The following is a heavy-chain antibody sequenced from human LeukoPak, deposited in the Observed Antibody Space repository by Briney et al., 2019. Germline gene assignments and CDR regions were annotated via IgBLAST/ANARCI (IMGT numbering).Heavy chain of an antibody. Sequence: PGGSLRLSCAASGFTFDDYAMHWVRQAPGKGLEWVSLISWDGGSTYYADSVKGRFTISRDNSKNSLYLQMNSLRAEDTALYYCAKESDYVWGSYRYFDYWGQGTLVTVSS. CDR3: AKESDYVWGSYRYFDY. J-gene: IGHJ4*02. D-gene: IGHD3-16*02. CDR2: ISWDGGST. V-gene: IGHV3-43D*03. CDR1: GFTFDDYA.